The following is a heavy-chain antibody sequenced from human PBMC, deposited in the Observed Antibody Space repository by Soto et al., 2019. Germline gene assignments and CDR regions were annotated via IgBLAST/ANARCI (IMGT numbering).Heavy chain of an antibody. CDR2: IYYSGST. J-gene: IGHJ4*02. CDR3: AVGDDYGDYGY. Sequence: QVQLQESGPGLVKPSETLSLTCTVSGGSISSYYWSWIRQPPGKGLEWIGYIYYSGSTNYNPSLKSRVTLSVDTSKNQFSLKLSSVTAADTAVYYCAVGDDYGDYGYWGQGTLVTVSS. D-gene: IGHD4-17*01. V-gene: IGHV4-59*01. CDR1: GGSISSYY.